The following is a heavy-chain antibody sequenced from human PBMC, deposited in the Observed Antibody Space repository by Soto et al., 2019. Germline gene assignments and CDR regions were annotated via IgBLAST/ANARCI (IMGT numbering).Heavy chain of an antibody. CDR2: INPNSGGT. J-gene: IGHJ4*02. CDR3: ARLDIKYCSSTTCTGSFDY. D-gene: IGHD2-2*01. V-gene: IGHV1-2*02. CDR1: GYTFTGYY. Sequence: ASVRVSCKASGYTFTGYYMHWVRQAPGQGLEWMGWINPNSGGTNYAQKIQGRVRITADESTSTAYMELSSLRSEDTAVYYCARLDIKYCSSTTCTGSFDYWGQGTLVTVSS.